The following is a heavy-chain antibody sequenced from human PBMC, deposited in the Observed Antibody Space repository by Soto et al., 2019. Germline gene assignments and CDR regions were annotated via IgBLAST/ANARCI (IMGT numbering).Heavy chain of an antibody. CDR2: IYYSGST. J-gene: IGHJ4*02. V-gene: IGHV4-31*03. CDR3: ARQPYSGYSYGYSYFDY. D-gene: IGHD5-18*01. Sequence: SETLSLTCTVSGGSISSGGYYWSWIRQHPGKGLEWIGYIYYSGSTYYNPSLKSRVTISVDTSKNQFSLKLSSVTAADTAVYYCARQPYSGYSYGYSYFDYWGQGTLVTVS. CDR1: GGSISSGGYY.